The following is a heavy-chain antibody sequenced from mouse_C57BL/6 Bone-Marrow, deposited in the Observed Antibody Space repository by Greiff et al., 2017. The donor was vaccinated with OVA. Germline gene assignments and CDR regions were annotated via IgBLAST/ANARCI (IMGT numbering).Heavy chain of an antibody. Sequence: EVKLMESGGGLVQPGGSMKLSCVASGFTFSNYWMNWVRQSPEKGLEWVAQIRLKSDNYATHYAESVKGRFTISRDDSKSSVYLQMNNLRAEDTGIYYCTGDGSSFLYFDYWGQGTTLTVSS. D-gene: IGHD1-1*01. CDR1: GFTFSNYW. CDR2: IRLKSDNYAT. V-gene: IGHV6-3*01. J-gene: IGHJ2*01. CDR3: TGDGSSFLYFDY.